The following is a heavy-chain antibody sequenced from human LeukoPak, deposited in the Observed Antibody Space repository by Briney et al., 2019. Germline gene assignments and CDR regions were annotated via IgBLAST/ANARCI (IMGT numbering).Heavy chain of an antibody. CDR1: GXTFSGSS. D-gene: IGHD3/OR15-3a*01. Sequence: PGGSLRLSWAASGXTFSGSSMHWVRQASGKGLEWVGRIRSKASRYATTYDASVKGRFTLSRDDSKNTAYLQMNSLKTEDTAVYYCTMDAYWGQGALVTVSS. J-gene: IGHJ4*02. V-gene: IGHV3-73*01. CDR2: IRSKASRYAT. CDR3: TMDAY.